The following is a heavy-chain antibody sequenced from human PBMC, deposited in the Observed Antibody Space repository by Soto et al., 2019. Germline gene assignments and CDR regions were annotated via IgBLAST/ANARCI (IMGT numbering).Heavy chain of an antibody. CDR2: INEDGSYT. CDR3: AKDFYNDSLSNWFDP. D-gene: IGHD3-22*01. J-gene: IGHJ5*02. V-gene: IGHV3-74*01. Sequence: GGSLRLSCAGSGFTFSSYLMHWVRQAPGKGLVWVSRINEDGSYTNYADYVRGRFTISRDNAKNTLYLQMNSLRAEDTAVYYCAKDFYNDSLSNWFDPWGQGTLVTV. CDR1: GFTFSSYL.